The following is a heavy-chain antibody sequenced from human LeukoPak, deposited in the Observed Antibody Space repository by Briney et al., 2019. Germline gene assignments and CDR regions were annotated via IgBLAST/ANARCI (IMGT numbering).Heavy chain of an antibody. CDR1: GFTFSRQY. V-gene: IGHV3-23*01. J-gene: IGHJ4*02. Sequence: PGGSLRLSCAVSGFTFSRQYMSWVRQAPGKGLEWVSGISASDGSTNYRHPVKGRFTISKDNSKNTLYLHMNSLTVEDTAVYFCAKDSIGTSGWYHFDYWGQGALVTVSS. CDR2: ISASDGST. D-gene: IGHD6-19*01. CDR3: AKDSIGTSGWYHFDY.